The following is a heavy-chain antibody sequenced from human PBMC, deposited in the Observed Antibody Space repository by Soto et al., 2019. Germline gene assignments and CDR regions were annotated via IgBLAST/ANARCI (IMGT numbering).Heavy chain of an antibody. CDR2: IYYSGST. CDR1: GGSISSSRYY. D-gene: IGHD6-13*01. J-gene: IGHJ5*02. V-gene: IGHV4-39*01. CDR3: ARTGYSSSWYFDWFDP. Sequence: PSETLSLTCTVSGGSISSSRYYWGWIRQPPGKGLEWIGSIYYSGSTYYNPSLKSRVTISVGTSKNQFSLKLSSVTAADTAVYYCARTGYSSSWYFDWFDPWGQGTLVTVSS.